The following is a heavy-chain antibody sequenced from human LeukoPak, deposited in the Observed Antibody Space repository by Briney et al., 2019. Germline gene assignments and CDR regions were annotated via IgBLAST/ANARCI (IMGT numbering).Heavy chain of an antibody. V-gene: IGHV4-59*12. Sequence: SETLSLTCTVSGGSISSYYWSWIRQPPGKGLEWIGYIYYSGSTNYNPSLKSRVTISVDTSKNQFSLKLSSVTAADTAVYYCASWSRNYVWGSYRPTTRPDYWGQGTLVTVSS. D-gene: IGHD3-16*02. CDR3: ASWSRNYVWGSYRPTTRPDY. CDR1: GGSISSYY. J-gene: IGHJ4*02. CDR2: IYYSGST.